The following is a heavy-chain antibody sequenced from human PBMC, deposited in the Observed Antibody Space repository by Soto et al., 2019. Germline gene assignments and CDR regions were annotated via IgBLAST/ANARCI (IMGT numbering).Heavy chain of an antibody. CDR1: GGSFSGYY. J-gene: IGHJ4*02. D-gene: IGHD6-19*01. CDR3: ARDDGRQWLVIPI. V-gene: IGHV4-34*01. CDR2: INHSGST. Sequence: QVQLQQWGAGLLKPSETLSLTCAVYGGSFSGYYWSWIRQPPGKGLEWIGEINHSGSTNYNPSLKSRVTISVDTSKNQFSLKLSSVTAADTAVYYCARDDGRQWLVIPIWGQGTLVTVSS.